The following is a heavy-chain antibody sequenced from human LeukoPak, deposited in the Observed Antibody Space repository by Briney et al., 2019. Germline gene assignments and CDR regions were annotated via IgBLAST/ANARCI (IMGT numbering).Heavy chain of an antibody. CDR2: IHYSGST. V-gene: IGHV4-59*11. CDR3: ARDRLYYFDH. D-gene: IGHD6-6*01. CDR1: GGSMSYHY. J-gene: IGHJ4*02. Sequence: SETLSLTCTVSGGSMSYHYWSWIRQPPGKGLEWIGYIHYSGSTNYNSSLKSRVSISVDTSKNQFSLKLSSVTAADTAVYCCARDRLYYFDHWGQGTLVTVSS.